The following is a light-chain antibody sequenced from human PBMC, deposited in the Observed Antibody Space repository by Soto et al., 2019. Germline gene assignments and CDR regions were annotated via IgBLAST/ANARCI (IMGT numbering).Light chain of an antibody. J-gene: IGKJ3*01. V-gene: IGKV3-20*01. CDR2: GAS. CDR1: QSVSSSY. Sequence: EIVLTQSPGTLSFSPWERSTLSCRASQSVSSSYLAWYQQKPGQAPRLLIYGASSRATGIPDRLSGSGSGTEFTLTISRMEPEDFAVYYCQQYGSSPAFGPGTKVDIK. CDR3: QQYGSSPA.